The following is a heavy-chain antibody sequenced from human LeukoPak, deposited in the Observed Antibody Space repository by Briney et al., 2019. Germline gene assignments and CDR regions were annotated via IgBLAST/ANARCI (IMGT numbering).Heavy chain of an antibody. CDR2: IYYSGST. Sequence: SQTLSLTCIVSGGSISSGSYYWSWIRQPPGKGLEWIGYIYYSGSTNYNTSLKSRVPISVDTSKNQFSLKLSSATAADTAVYYCARRIVVVPAAIRPLWAFDIWGQGTMVTVSS. V-gene: IGHV4-61*01. CDR3: ARRIVVVPAAIRPLWAFDI. D-gene: IGHD2-2*01. CDR1: GGSISSGSYY. J-gene: IGHJ3*02.